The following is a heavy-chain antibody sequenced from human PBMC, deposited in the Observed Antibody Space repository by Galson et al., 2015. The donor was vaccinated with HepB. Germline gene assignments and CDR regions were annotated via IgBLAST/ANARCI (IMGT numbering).Heavy chain of an antibody. D-gene: IGHD3-22*01. Sequence: SVKVSCKASGYTFTSYGISWVRQAPGQGLEWMGWISAYNGNTNYAQKLQGRFTVSRDSSKNALYLQMNSLRAEDTAVYYCARGNYYDYGFDVWGRGTMVTVSS. CDR2: ISAYNGNT. J-gene: IGHJ3*01. CDR3: ARGNYYDYGFDV. CDR1: GYTFTSYG. V-gene: IGHV1-18*01.